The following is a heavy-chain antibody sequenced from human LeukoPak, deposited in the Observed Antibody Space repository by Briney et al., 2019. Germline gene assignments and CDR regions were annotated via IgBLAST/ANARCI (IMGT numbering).Heavy chain of an antibody. J-gene: IGHJ4*02. CDR1: GYTFTSYG. D-gene: IGHD6-6*01. Sequence: ASVKVSCKASGYTFTSYGINWVRPAPGQGLEWMGWISAYNGNTNYAQKVQGRVTMTTDTSTSTAYMELRSLRSDDAAVYYCARDIYSSSTADYWGQGTLVAVSS. V-gene: IGHV1-18*01. CDR3: ARDIYSSSTADY. CDR2: ISAYNGNT.